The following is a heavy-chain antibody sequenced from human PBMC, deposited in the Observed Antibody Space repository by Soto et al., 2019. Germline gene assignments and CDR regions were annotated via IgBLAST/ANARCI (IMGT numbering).Heavy chain of an antibody. CDR1: GYSFPSHG. D-gene: IGHD1-26*01. Sequence: QAQLVQSGAEVQNPGASVKVSCKASGYSFPSHGINWVRQAPGQGLEWRGWVSPYNGNTNYAQNLQGRVTMTTDTSTSTGYIELRSLRSDDAAVYYCARNSAVVGASYGFEMWGQEKMGTVSS. J-gene: IGHJ3*02. V-gene: IGHV1-18*01. CDR3: ARNSAVVGASYGFEM. CDR2: VSPYNGNT.